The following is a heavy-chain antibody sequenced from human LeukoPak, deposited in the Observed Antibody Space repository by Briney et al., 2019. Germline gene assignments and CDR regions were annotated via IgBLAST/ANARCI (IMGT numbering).Heavy chain of an antibody. J-gene: IGHJ3*02. CDR3: ARDDMIEGHAFDI. CDR1: GYTFTSYY. D-gene: IGHD3-16*01. Sequence: ASVKVSCKASGYTFTSYYMHWVRQAPGQGLEWMGIINPSGGSTSYAQKFQGRVTMTRDMSTSTVYMELSSLRSEDTAVYYCARDDMIEGHAFDIWGQGTMVTVSS. V-gene: IGHV1-46*01. CDR2: INPSGGST.